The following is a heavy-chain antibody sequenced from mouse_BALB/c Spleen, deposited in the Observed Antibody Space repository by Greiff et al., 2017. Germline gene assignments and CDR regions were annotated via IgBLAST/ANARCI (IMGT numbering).Heavy chain of an antibody. CDR3: ARSGGYSAMDY. V-gene: IGHV5-17*02. J-gene: IGHJ4*01. CDR1: GFTFSSFG. D-gene: IGHD3-1*01. Sequence: EVQLVESGGGLVQPGGSRKLSCAASGFTFSSFGMHWVRQAPERGLEWVAYISSGSSTIYYADTVKGRFTISRDNPKNTLFLQMTSLRSEDTAMYYCARSGGYSAMDYWGQGTSVTVSS. CDR2: ISSGSSTI.